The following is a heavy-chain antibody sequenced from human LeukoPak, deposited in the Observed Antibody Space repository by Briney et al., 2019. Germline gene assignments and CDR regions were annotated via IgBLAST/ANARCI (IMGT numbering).Heavy chain of an antibody. CDR1: GFTFSDYY. Sequence: GGSLRLSCAASGFTFSDYYMSWIRQAPGKGLEWVSYISSSGGTIYYADSVKGRFTISRDNAKNSLYLQMNSLRAEDTAVYYCARERSSSWYTQQADYYYYGMDVWGQGTTVTVSS. D-gene: IGHD6-13*01. CDR3: ARERSSSWYTQQADYYYYGMDV. CDR2: ISSSGGTI. J-gene: IGHJ6*02. V-gene: IGHV3-11*01.